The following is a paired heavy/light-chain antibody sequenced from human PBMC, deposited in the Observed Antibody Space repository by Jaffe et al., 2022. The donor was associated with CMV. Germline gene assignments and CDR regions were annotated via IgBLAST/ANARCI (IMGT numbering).Light chain of an antibody. V-gene: IGKV6-21*02. CDR3: HQSSSYT. CDR2: YAS. CDR1: QNIGSS. Sequence: EIVLTQSPDFRSVTPKEKVTITCRASQNIGSSLHWYQQKPDQSPKVLIRYASQSISGVPSRFSGSGSGTDFTLTINGLEAEDAATYYCHQSSSYTFGQGTKLEIK. J-gene: IGKJ2*01.
Heavy chain of an antibody. V-gene: IGHV3-73*01. CDR3: TRQYNDYGWNDFDY. CDR1: GFTFSGSA. CDR2: IRSKPNTYAT. J-gene: IGHJ4*02. D-gene: IGHD4-17*01. Sequence: EVQLVESGGGLVQPGGSLKLSCAASGFTFSGSAIHWVRQASGKGLEWVGRIRSKPNTYATAYAASVTGRFTISRDDSKNAAYLQMNSLKTEDTAVYYCTRQYNDYGWNDFDYWGQGTLVTVSS.